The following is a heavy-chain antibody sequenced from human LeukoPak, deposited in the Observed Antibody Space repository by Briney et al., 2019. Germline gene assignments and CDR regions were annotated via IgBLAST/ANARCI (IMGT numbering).Heavy chain of an antibody. J-gene: IGHJ4*02. Sequence: PSETLSLTCTVSGGSISSYYWSWIRQPPGKGLEWIGCIYYSGSTTYNPSLKSRVTFSVDTSKNQFSLKLSSVTAADTAVYYCARRSSSWYGYYFDYWGQGTLVTVSS. D-gene: IGHD6-13*01. V-gene: IGHV4-59*08. CDR2: IYYSGST. CDR1: GGSISSYY. CDR3: ARRSSSWYGYYFDY.